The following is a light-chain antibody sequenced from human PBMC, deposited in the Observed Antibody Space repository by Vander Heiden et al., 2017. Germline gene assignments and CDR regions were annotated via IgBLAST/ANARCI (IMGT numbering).Light chain of an antibody. Sequence: DRHMTPSPSLLSASVGGRVTITCRASQGISNYLAWFQHIRGKAPKSLIYAASSLHSGVPAKFSGSGSGTHFTLTISSLQPEDFATYYCQQYHSYPYTFGQGTKLEIK. CDR2: AAS. CDR1: QGISNY. CDR3: QQYHSYPYT. V-gene: IGKV1-16*02. J-gene: IGKJ2*01.